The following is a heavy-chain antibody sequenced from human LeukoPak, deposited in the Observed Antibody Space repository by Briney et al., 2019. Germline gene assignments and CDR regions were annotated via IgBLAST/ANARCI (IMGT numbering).Heavy chain of an antibody. CDR3: AIGLFDY. CDR1: GGSISSYY. V-gene: IGHV4-59*01. Sequence: PSETLSLTCTVSGGSISSYYWSWIRQPPGKGLEWIGYIYYSGSTNYNPSLKSRVTISVDTSKNQFSLKLSSVTAADTAVYYCAIGLFDYWGQGTLVTVSS. CDR2: IYYSGST. J-gene: IGHJ4*02.